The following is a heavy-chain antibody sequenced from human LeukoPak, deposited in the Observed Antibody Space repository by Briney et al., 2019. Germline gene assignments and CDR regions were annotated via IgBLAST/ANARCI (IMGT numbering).Heavy chain of an antibody. CDR2: IYSGGPT. D-gene: IGHD1-1*01. CDR1: GFTFSSHW. V-gene: IGHV3-53*01. J-gene: IGHJ3*02. CDR3: ARGFLGSRDAFDI. Sequence: GGSLRLSCAASGFTFSSHWMHWVRQAPGKGLEWVSIIYSGGPTYYVESVKGRFTIARDDSKNTVYLQMISLRDEDTAVYYCARGFLGSRDAFDIWGQGTMVTVAS.